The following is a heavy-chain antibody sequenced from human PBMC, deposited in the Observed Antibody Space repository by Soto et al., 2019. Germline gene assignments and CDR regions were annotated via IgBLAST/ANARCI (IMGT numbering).Heavy chain of an antibody. V-gene: IGHV3-33*01. D-gene: IGHD5-18*01. Sequence: QVQLVESGGGVVQPGRSLRLSCAASGFTFSSYGMHWVRQAPGKGLEWVAVIWYDGSNKYYADSVKGRFTTSRDNSKNTLYLQMNSLRAEDTAVYYCARGMRGYSYGPLDYWGQGTLVTVSS. J-gene: IGHJ4*02. CDR2: IWYDGSNK. CDR1: GFTFSSYG. CDR3: ARGMRGYSYGPLDY.